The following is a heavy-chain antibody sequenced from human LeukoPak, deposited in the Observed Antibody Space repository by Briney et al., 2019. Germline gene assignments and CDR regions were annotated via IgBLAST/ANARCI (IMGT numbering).Heavy chain of an antibody. CDR3: ARSIEAAGPVASDY. V-gene: IGHV4-59*01. J-gene: IGHJ4*02. D-gene: IGHD6-13*01. CDR1: GGSISSYY. CDR2: IYYSGST. Sequence: PSETLSLTCTVSGGSISSYYWSWIRQPPGKGLEWIGYIYYSGSTNYNPSLKSRVTISVDTSKNQFSLKLSSVTAADTAVYYCARSIEAAGPVASDYWGQGTLVTVSS.